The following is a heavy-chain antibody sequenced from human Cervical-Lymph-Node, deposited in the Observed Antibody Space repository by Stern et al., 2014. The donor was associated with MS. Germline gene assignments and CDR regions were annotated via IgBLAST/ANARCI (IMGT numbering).Heavy chain of an antibody. D-gene: IGHD6-13*01. Sequence: VQLVESGGGVVQPGRPLRLSCAASGFTFSSYGMHWVRQAPGKGLEWVAVISYAGSKKYYADSVKGLFTISRDNSKNTHYLQMNSLRAEDTAVYYCAKDVRTEAAAGDHWAQGILVTFSS. CDR2: ISYAGSKK. CDR1: GFTFSSYG. J-gene: IGHJ5*02. V-gene: IGHV3-30*18. CDR3: AKDVRTEAAAGDH.